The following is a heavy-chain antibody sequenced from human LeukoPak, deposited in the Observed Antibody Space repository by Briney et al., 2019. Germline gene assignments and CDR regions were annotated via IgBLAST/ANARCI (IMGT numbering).Heavy chain of an antibody. CDR2: ISNSGGST. J-gene: IGHJ4*02. D-gene: IGHD3-10*01. CDR3: AKRASGSGTSLYYFDY. Sequence: GGSLRLSCAASGXTFSSYAMSWVRQAPGKGLEWVSVISNSGGSTFYADSVKGRFTISRDNSKNTLYLQMNSLRAEDTAVYYCAKRASGSGTSLYYFDYWGQGTLVTVSS. CDR1: GXTFSSYA. V-gene: IGHV3-23*01.